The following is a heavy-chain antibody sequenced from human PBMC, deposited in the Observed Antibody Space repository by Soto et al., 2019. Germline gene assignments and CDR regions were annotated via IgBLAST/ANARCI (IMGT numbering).Heavy chain of an antibody. CDR1: GFTFTNYF. J-gene: IGHJ4*02. V-gene: IGHV3-74*01. CDR3: AGYHYDSSGYYYLDY. D-gene: IGHD3-22*01. Sequence: EVQLVESGGGLVQPGGSLRLSCAASGFTFTNYFMHWVRQVPGKGLVWVSRISSDGSSTSYADSVKGRFTISRDNAKNTLYLQMNSLRAEDTAVYYCAGYHYDSSGYYYLDYWGQGALVTVSS. CDR2: ISSDGSST.